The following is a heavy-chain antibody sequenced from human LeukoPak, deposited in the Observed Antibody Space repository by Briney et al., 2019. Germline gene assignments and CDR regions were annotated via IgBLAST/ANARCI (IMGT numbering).Heavy chain of an antibody. V-gene: IGHV4-39*02. D-gene: IGHD3-10*01. Sequence: SETLSLTCTVSGGSISSSSYYWGWIRQPPGKGLEWIGSIYYSGSTYYNPSLKSRVTISVDTSKNQFSLKLSSVTAADTAVYYCARDPVGSNWFDPWGQGTLVTVSS. CDR3: ARDPVGSNWFDP. CDR2: IYYSGST. CDR1: GGSISSSSYY. J-gene: IGHJ5*02.